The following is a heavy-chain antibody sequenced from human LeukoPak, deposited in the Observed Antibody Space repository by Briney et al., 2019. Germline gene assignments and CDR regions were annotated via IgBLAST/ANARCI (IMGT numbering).Heavy chain of an antibody. CDR2: ISTSGTYI. D-gene: IGHD3-22*01. J-gene: IGHJ3*02. CDR1: GFKFSSDW. V-gene: IGHV3-21*01. CDR3: ARGYYEAFDI. Sequence: GGSLRLSCAASGFKFSSDWMSWVRQAPGKGLEWVSSISTSGTYIYYADSVKGRFTVSRDNAKNSLYLQMNSLRAEDTAVYYCARGYYEAFDIWGQGTMVTVSS.